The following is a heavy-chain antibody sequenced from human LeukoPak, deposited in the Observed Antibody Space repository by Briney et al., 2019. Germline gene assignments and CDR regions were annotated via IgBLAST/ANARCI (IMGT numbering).Heavy chain of an antibody. D-gene: IGHD3-16*01. CDR2: IKFDGSST. Sequence: GGSLRLSCAASGFTFSSYWMSWVRQAPGKGLVWVSRIKFDGSSTNYADFVKGRFTISRDNARNTVYLQMNSLGAEDTAVYYCARGVRGGYYLDYWGQGSLVTVSP. CDR1: GFTFSSYW. CDR3: ARGVRGGYYLDY. J-gene: IGHJ4*02. V-gene: IGHV3-74*01.